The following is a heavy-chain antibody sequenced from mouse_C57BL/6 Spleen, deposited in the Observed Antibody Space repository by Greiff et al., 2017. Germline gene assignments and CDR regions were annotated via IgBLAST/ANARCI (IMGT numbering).Heavy chain of an antibody. CDR1: GYTFTDYN. D-gene: IGHD2-4*01. Sequence: VQLKESGPELVKPGASVKIPCKASGYTFTDYNMDWVKQSHGKSLEWIGDINPNNGGTIYNQKFKGKATLTVDKSSSTAYMELRSLTSEDTAVYYCARENYDYGFAYWGQGTLVTVSA. CDR2: INPNNGGT. V-gene: IGHV1-18*01. J-gene: IGHJ3*01. CDR3: ARENYDYGFAY.